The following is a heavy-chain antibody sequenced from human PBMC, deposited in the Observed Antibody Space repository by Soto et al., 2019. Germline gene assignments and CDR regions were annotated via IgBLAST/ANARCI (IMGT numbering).Heavy chain of an antibody. V-gene: IGHV3-48*02. CDR2: ITTTSSTM. Sequence: GGSLRLSCTPSGFIFSDYSMNWVRQAPGKGLEWISYITTTSSTMYYADSVKGRFTISRDNAKNSLYLQMNSLRDEDTAVYSCARDSSGRQYYGMDVWGQGTTVTVSS. D-gene: IGHD3-22*01. CDR3: ARDSSGRQYYGMDV. CDR1: GFIFSDYS. J-gene: IGHJ6*02.